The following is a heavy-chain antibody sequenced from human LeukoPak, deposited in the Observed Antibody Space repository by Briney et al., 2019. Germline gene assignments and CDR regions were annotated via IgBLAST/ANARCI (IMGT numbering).Heavy chain of an antibody. CDR1: GGSISSSSYY. J-gene: IGHJ6*03. CDR3: ARHVSAYSSGLPYYMDV. Sequence: SETLSLTCTVSGGSISSSSYYWGWIRQPRGKGLEWIGSIYYSGSTYYNPSLKSRVTISVDTSKNQFSLKLSSVTAADTAVFYCARHVSAYSSGLPYYMDVWGKGTTVTVSS. V-gene: IGHV4-39*01. CDR2: IYYSGST. D-gene: IGHD6-19*01.